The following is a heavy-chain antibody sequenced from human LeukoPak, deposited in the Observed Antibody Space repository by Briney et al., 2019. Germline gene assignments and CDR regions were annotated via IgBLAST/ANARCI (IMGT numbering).Heavy chain of an antibody. D-gene: IGHD1-14*01. Sequence: GGSLRLSCAASGFAVGYNYMTWVRQAPGKGLEWVAAIYNSGSTYYADSVKGRFTISRDNSKNTMYLQMNSLKGEDTAVYYCARRSNPPGRIDHWGQGTLVTVSS. CDR3: ARRSNPPGRIDH. J-gene: IGHJ4*02. CDR1: GFAVGYNY. CDR2: IYNSGST. V-gene: IGHV3-66*04.